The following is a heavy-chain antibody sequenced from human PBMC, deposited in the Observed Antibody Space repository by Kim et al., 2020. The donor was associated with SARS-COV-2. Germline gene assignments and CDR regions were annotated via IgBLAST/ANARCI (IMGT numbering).Heavy chain of an antibody. V-gene: IGHV3-33*01. J-gene: IGHJ4*02. D-gene: IGHD2-21*02. CDR1: GLSFSRFG. Sequence: GGSLRLSCVTSGLSFSRFGMHWLRQSPGKGLQWLALIWHDGSQIHYSDSVKGRFTISRDNSKDTLYLQMNSLRVDDTAVYYCAGSGDFDPYDYWGQGTLVTVSS. CDR3: AGSGDFDPYDY. CDR2: IWHDGSQI.